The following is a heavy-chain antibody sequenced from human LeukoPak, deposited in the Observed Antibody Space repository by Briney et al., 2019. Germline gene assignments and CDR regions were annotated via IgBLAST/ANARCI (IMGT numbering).Heavy chain of an antibody. J-gene: IGHJ4*02. D-gene: IGHD3-10*01. CDR1: GGTFSRYT. CDR2: IIPLFGTA. Sequence: SVKVSCKASGGTFSRYTISWVRQAPGRGLEWMGGIIPLFGTANYAQKFQGRVTITADKSTTTAYMELSSLRSEDTAVYYCASHGSGTYGSFDYWGQGTLVTVSS. V-gene: IGHV1-69*06. CDR3: ASHGSGTYGSFDY.